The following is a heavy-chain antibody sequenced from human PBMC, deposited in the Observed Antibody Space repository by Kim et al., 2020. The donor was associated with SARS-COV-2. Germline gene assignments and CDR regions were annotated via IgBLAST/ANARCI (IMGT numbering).Heavy chain of an antibody. V-gene: IGHV1-69*04. CDR2: IIPILGIT. D-gene: IGHD2-15*01. J-gene: IGHJ6*01. CDR1: GGTFSIYA. CDR3: ARDSYCSGGSCYSSSHNYY. Sequence: SVKVSCKASGGTFSIYAISWVRQAPGQELEWLGRIIPILGITNYAQNFQGRVTITADKSTGTAYMELSSLRSEDTAVYYCARDSYCSGGSCYSSSHNYY.